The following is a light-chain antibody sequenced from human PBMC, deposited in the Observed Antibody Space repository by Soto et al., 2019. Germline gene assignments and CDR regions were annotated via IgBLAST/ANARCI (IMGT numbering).Light chain of an antibody. V-gene: IGLV1-44*01. J-gene: IGLJ1*01. Sequence: QSVLTQPPSASETPGQTVSISCYGSNSNIASNTVNWYQHLPATAPKLLIYYNNQRPSGVPDRFSGSKSGTSASLAISGLQSEDESDYYCAAWDDTLKRYVFGTGTKVTDL. CDR3: AAWDDTLKRYV. CDR1: NSNIASNT. CDR2: YNN.